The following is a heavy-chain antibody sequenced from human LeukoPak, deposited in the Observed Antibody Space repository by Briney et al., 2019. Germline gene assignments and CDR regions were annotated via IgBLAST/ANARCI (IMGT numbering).Heavy chain of an antibody. Sequence: GGSLRLSCAASGFPFSAYALNWVGQAPAKGREWVAVLLDERRNNYANSVKGRFTISRDISKDTLYLQMDSLRAEDTAVYYCARDLSAAFDFWGQGILVTVSS. V-gene: IGHV3-33*01. CDR3: ARDLSAAFDF. D-gene: IGHD6-19*01. CDR1: GFPFSAYA. J-gene: IGHJ4*02. CDR2: LLDERRNN.